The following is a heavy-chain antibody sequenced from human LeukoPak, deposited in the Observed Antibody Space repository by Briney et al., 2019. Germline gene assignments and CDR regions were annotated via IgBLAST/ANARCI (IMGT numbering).Heavy chain of an antibody. CDR3: ARGRAGYSSSSGSTLKYYYSYGMDV. CDR2: ISSSSSYI. D-gene: IGHD6-13*01. Sequence: GGSLRLSCAASGFTFSSYSMNWVRQAPGKGLEWVSSISSSSSYIYYADSVKGRFTISRDNAKNSLYLQMNSLRAEDTAVYYCARGRAGYSSSSGSTLKYYYSYGMDVWGQGTTVTVSS. CDR1: GFTFSSYS. V-gene: IGHV3-21*01. J-gene: IGHJ6*02.